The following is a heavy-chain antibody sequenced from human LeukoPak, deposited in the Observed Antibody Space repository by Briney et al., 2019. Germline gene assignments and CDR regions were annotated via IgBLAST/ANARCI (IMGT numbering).Heavy chain of an antibody. J-gene: IGHJ3*02. D-gene: IGHD1-26*01. CDR3: ARDVDSGSLASFGI. CDR1: GGSISSYC. CDR2: IYYNGGP. Sequence: SDTLSLMCSLSGGSISSYCWSWIRQPPGNGREWMGYIYYNGGPNFNPSFKSRVTSSVDTPKNQLSLKLSSVATSDARVYNCARDVDSGSLASFGIWGQGTMVTVSS. V-gene: IGHV4-59*01.